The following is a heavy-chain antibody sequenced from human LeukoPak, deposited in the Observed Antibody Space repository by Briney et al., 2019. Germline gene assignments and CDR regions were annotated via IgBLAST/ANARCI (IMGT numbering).Heavy chain of an antibody. CDR2: ISLSSDPI. J-gene: IGHJ4*02. D-gene: IGHD3-22*01. Sequence: GGSLRLSCAASGFTFSSYGMNWVRQAPRKGLEWVSFISLSSDPIYYADSVQGRFAVSRDNAKNSLFLQMSSLRDEDTAVYYCARVPNSGGYYPSDYWGQGTLVTVSS. V-gene: IGHV3-48*02. CDR1: GFTFSSYG. CDR3: ARVPNSGGYYPSDY.